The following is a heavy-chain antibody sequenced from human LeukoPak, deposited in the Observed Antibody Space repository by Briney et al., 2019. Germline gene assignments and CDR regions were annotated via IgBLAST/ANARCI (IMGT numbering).Heavy chain of an antibody. D-gene: IGHD3-22*01. Sequence: GGSLRLSCAASGFTVSSNYKSWVRQAPGKGLEWVSVIYSGGSTYYADSVKGRFTISRDNSKNTLYLQMNSLRAEDTAVYYCARDLRDSSGSYYFDYWGQGTLVTVSS. CDR1: GFTVSSNY. J-gene: IGHJ4*02. V-gene: IGHV3-66*02. CDR3: ARDLRDSSGSYYFDY. CDR2: IYSGGST.